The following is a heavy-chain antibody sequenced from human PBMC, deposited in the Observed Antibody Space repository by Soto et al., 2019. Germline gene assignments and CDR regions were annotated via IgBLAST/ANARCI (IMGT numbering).Heavy chain of an antibody. Sequence: GGSLRLSCAASGFSFSTYNMDWVRQAPGKGPEWIAYISTTSFTIYYADSVKGRFTISRDNDRNSLYLEMNSLRDEDTAVYYCARDRCYDGTCYSASDSWGQGTLVTVSS. J-gene: IGHJ5*01. CDR1: GFSFSTYN. CDR2: ISTTSFTI. CDR3: ARDRCYDGTCYSASDS. D-gene: IGHD2-15*01. V-gene: IGHV3-48*02.